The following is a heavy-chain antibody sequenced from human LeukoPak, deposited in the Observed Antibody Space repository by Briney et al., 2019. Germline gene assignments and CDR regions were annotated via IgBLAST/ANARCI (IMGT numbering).Heavy chain of an antibody. D-gene: IGHD3-22*01. V-gene: IGHV3-30*02. J-gene: IGHJ4*02. CDR1: GFTFSSYG. Sequence: PGGSLRLSCAASGFTFSSYGMHWVRQAPGKGLEWVAFIRYDGSNKYYADSVKGRFTISRDNSKNTLYLQMNSLRAEDTAVYYCAKDRPDYYDSSGYYPDYWGQGTLVTVSS. CDR3: AKDRPDYYDSSGYYPDY. CDR2: IRYDGSNK.